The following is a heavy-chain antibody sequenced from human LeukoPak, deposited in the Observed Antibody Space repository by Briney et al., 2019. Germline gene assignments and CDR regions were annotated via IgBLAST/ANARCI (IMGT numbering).Heavy chain of an antibody. V-gene: IGHV1-8*01. J-gene: IGHJ6*03. CDR1: GYTFTSYD. Sequence: ASVKVSCKASGYTFTSYDINWVRQATGQGLEWMGWMNPNSGNTGYAQKFQGRVTMTRNTSISTAYMELSSLRSEDTAVYYCARRGYSVYDPLYYYYMDVWGKGTTGTISS. CDR2: MNPNSGNT. D-gene: IGHD5/OR15-5a*01. CDR3: ARRGYSVYDPLYYYYMDV.